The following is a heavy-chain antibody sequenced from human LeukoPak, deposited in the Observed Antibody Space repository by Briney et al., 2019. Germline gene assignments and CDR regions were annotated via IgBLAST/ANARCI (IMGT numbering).Heavy chain of an antibody. J-gene: IGHJ5*02. CDR1: GYTFTSYY. V-gene: IGHV1-2*02. CDR2: INPNSGGT. CDR3: ARDRWRDCSGGSCYSYYWFDP. D-gene: IGHD2-15*01. Sequence: ASVKVSCKASGYTFTSYYMHWVRQAPGQGLEWMGWINPNSGGTNYAQKFQGRVTMTRDTSISTAYMELSRLRSDDTAVYYCARDRWRDCSGGSCYSYYWFDPWGQGTLVTVSS.